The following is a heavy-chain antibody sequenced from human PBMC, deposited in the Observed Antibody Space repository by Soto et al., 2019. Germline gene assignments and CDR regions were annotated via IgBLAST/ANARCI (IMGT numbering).Heavy chain of an antibody. CDR2: ISGSGGST. CDR1: GFTFSSYA. J-gene: IGHJ4*02. V-gene: IGHV3-23*01. CDR3: AKRITLAVVTASPFDY. Sequence: EVQLLESGGGLVQPGGSLRLSCAASGFTFSSYAMSWVRQAPGKGLEWVSTISGSGGSTYYADSVKGRFTISRDNSKNTVYLQIKSLRAEDTAIYYCAKRITLAVVTASPFDYWGQGTLVTVSS. D-gene: IGHD2-21*02.